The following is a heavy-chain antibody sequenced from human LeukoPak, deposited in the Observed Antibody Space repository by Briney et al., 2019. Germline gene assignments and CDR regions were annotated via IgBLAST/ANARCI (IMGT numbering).Heavy chain of an antibody. Sequence: GGSLSLSCAASGVTVSSNYMSWVRQAPGKGLEWVSVIYSGGSTYYADSVKGRFTISRDNSKNTLYLQMNSLRAEDTAVYYCARGNFYGSSGWFAFDIWGQGTVVTVSS. V-gene: IGHV3-53*01. CDR3: ARGNFYGSSGWFAFDI. CDR2: IYSGGST. CDR1: GVTVSSNY. D-gene: IGHD3-22*01. J-gene: IGHJ3*02.